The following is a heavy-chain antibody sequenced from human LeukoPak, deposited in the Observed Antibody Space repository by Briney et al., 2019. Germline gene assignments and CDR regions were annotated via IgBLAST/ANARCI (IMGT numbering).Heavy chain of an antibody. J-gene: IGHJ6*03. CDR3: ARGRRMTIAKYYYYYYYMDV. D-gene: IGHD3-3*01. V-gene: IGHV1-8*01. Sequence: GASVKVSCKASGYTFTSDDINWVRQATGQGLEWMGWMNPNSGNTVYAQKFQGRVTMTRNTSISTAYMELRSLKSEDTAVYYCARGRRMTIAKYYYYYYYMDVWGKGTTVTVSS. CDR1: GYTFTSDD. CDR2: MNPNSGNT.